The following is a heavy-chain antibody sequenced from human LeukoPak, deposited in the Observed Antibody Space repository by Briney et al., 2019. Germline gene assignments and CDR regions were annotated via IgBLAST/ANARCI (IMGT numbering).Heavy chain of an antibody. CDR1: GFTFSSFW. D-gene: IGHD3-3*01. Sequence: PGGSPRLSCAASGFTFSSFWMSWVRQAPGKGLEWVANIKKDGSQKYYVDSVEGRFTISRDNAKNSLYLQMDSLRVDDTAVYYCTRVFGGYDVSDYWGQGTLVTVSS. CDR2: IKKDGSQK. V-gene: IGHV3-7*03. CDR3: TRVFGGYDVSDY. J-gene: IGHJ4*02.